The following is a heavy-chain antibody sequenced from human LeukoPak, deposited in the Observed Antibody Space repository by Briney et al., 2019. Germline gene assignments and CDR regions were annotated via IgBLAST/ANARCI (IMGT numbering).Heavy chain of an antibody. Sequence: SSETLSLTCTVSGGSISSSSYYWGWIRQPPGKGLEWIGSIYYSGSTYYNPSLKSRVTISVDTSKNQFSLKLSSVTAADTAVYYCARHHQVDSSGYYCLDYWGQGTLVTVSS. V-gene: IGHV4-39*01. J-gene: IGHJ4*02. CDR1: GGSISSSSYY. CDR2: IYYSGST. CDR3: ARHHQVDSSGYYCLDY. D-gene: IGHD3-22*01.